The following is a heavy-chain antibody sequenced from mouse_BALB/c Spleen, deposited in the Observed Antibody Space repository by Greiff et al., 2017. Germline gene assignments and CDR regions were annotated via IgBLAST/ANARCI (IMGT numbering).Heavy chain of an antibody. CDR3: AREDSFYAMDY. CDR1: GFTFSSYG. CDR2: INSNGGST. J-gene: IGHJ4*01. Sequence: EVKLMESGGGLVQPGGSLKLSCAASGFTFSSYGMSWVRQTPDKRLELVATINSNGGSTYYPDSVKGRFTISRDNAKNTLYLQMSSLKSEDTAMYYCAREDSFYAMDYWGQGTSVTVSS. V-gene: IGHV5-6-3*01.